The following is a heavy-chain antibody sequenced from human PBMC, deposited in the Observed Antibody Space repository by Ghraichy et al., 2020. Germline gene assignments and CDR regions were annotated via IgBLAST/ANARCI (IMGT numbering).Heavy chain of an antibody. CDR2: ISYDGSNK. CDR1: ALTFTNYG. CDR3: ATGYGVYCTSTSCPLPDY. D-gene: IGHD2-2*01. Sequence: GGSLRLSCAASALTFTNYGMHWVRQAPGKGLDWVAVISYDGSNKYYADSVKGRFTISRDNSKNTLFLQMNSLRAEDTAVYYCATGYGVYCTSTSCPLPDYWGQGTLVTVSS. V-gene: IGHV3-30-3*01. J-gene: IGHJ4*02.